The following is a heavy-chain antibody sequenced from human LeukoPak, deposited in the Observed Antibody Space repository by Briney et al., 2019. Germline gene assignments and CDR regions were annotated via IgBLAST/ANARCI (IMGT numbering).Heavy chain of an antibody. Sequence: PGGSLRLSCAASGFTFDDYAMHWVRQAPGKGLEWVSGISWNSGSIGYADSVKGRFTISRDNAKNSLYLQMNSLRAEDTALYYCTGTTGYWGQGTLVTVSS. J-gene: IGHJ4*02. V-gene: IGHV3-9*01. CDR2: ISWNSGSI. CDR3: TGTTGY. D-gene: IGHD1-7*01. CDR1: GFTFDDYA.